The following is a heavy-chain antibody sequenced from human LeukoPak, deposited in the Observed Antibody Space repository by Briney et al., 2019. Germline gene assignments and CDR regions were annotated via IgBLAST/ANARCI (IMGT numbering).Heavy chain of an antibody. Sequence: ASVKVSCKGSGYIFPNYGISWVRQAPGQGLEWMGWISAYNGNTNYAQKLQGRVTMTTDTSTSTAYMELRSLRSDDTAVYYCAVGIVGATGDFDYWGQGTLVTVSS. CDR1: GYIFPNYG. CDR3: AVGIVGATGDFDY. D-gene: IGHD1-26*01. V-gene: IGHV1-18*01. J-gene: IGHJ4*02. CDR2: ISAYNGNT.